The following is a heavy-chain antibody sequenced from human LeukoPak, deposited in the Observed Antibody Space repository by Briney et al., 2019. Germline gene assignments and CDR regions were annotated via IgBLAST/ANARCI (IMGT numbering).Heavy chain of an antibody. J-gene: IGHJ3*02. CDR2: ISSSSSYI. CDR3: ARDRFGAFDI. D-gene: IGHD3-10*01. V-gene: IGHV3-21*01. Sequence: PGESLRLSCAASGFTFSSYSMNWVRQAPGKGLEWVSSISSSSSYIYYADSVKGRFTISRDNAKNSLYLQMNSLRAEDTAVYYCARDRFGAFDIWGQGTMVTVSS. CDR1: GFTFSSYS.